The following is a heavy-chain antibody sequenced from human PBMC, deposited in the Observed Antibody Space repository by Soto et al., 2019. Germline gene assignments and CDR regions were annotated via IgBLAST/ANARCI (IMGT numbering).Heavy chain of an antibody. J-gene: IGHJ6*02. CDR1: GGSFSGYY. Sequence: SETLSLTCAVYGGSFSGYYWSWIRQPPGKGLEWIGEINHSGSTNYNPSLKSRVTISVGTSKNQFSLKLSSVTAADTAVYYCARLLGTYYYDSSGYYYYYYYGMDVWGQGTTVTVSS. V-gene: IGHV4-34*01. CDR2: INHSGST. D-gene: IGHD3-22*01. CDR3: ARLLGTYYYDSSGYYYYYYYGMDV.